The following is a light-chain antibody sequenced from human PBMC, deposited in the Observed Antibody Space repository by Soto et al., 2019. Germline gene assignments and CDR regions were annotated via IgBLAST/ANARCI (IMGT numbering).Light chain of an antibody. CDR3: QQYNSYPLT. CDR2: KAS. V-gene: IGKV1-5*03. J-gene: IGKJ4*01. Sequence: DIQMTQSPSTLSASVGDRVTITCRASQSFSAWLAWYQQKPGKAPKLLIYKASTLQSGVPSRFSGSGSGTEFALTISSLQPDDFATYYCQQYNSYPLTFGGGTKVEIK. CDR1: QSFSAW.